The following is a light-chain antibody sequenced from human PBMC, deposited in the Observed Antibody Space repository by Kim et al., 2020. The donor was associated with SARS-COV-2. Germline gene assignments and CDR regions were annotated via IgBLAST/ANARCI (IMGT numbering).Light chain of an antibody. J-gene: IGLJ1*01. CDR1: SSDFPFHY. V-gene: IGLV2-8*01. CDR2: EVS. Sequence: SPGQSVSISCSGTSSDFPFHYVSWYQQYPCTAPKLIMYEVSKRPSGVPVRCSDSRSGNTASLTVSGLQAEDDADYYCASPAPDIYMFGTGTKVTDL. CDR3: ASPAPDIYM.